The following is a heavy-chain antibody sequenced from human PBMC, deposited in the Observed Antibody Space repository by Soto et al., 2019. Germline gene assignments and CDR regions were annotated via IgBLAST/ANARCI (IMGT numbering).Heavy chain of an antibody. J-gene: IGHJ3*02. CDR1: RYPFTGSS. CDR2: INPNNGVT. V-gene: IGHV1-2*02. Sequence: GSVKVYGKASRYPFTGSSLHWVRRAPGQRLEWMGWINPNNGVTNYAQKFQGRVAMTRDTSISTAYMELSRLTSDDTAVYYCARVQLELMSDAFDIWGQGTMVTVSS. D-gene: IGHD1-1*01. CDR3: ARVQLELMSDAFDI.